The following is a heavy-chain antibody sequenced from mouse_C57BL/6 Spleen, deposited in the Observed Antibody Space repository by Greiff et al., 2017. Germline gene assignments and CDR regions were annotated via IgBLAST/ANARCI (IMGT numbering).Heavy chain of an antibody. J-gene: IGHJ3*01. Sequence: EVKLMESGGGLVKPGGSLKLSCAASGFTFSDYGMHWVRQAPEKGLEWVAYISSGSSTIYYADTVKGRFTISRDNAKNTLFLQMTSLRSEDTAMYYCARQGGSGFAYWGQGTLVTVSA. D-gene: IGHD1-1*02. V-gene: IGHV5-17*01. CDR3: ARQGGSGFAY. CDR1: GFTFSDYG. CDR2: ISSGSSTI.